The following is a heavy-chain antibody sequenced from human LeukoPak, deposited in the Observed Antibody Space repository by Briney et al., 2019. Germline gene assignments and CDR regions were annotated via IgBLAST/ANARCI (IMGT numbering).Heavy chain of an antibody. Sequence: GGSLRLSCVVSGFTFSSYTMNWVRQAPGRGLEWVSSISSSGSYMFYADSVKGRFTISRDNAKNSLYLQMNSLRAEDTAVYYCAREWGPAAMAHTLIWGQGTLVTVSS. CDR3: AREWGPAAMAHTLI. CDR2: ISSSGSYM. V-gene: IGHV3-21*01. CDR1: GFTFSSYT. J-gene: IGHJ4*02. D-gene: IGHD2-2*01.